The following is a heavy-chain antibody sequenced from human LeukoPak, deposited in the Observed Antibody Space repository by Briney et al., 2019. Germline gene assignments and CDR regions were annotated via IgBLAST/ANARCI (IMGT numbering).Heavy chain of an antibody. D-gene: IGHD1-26*01. V-gene: IGHV3-23*01. CDR2: ISGSGGST. J-gene: IGHJ4*02. Sequence: GGSLRLSCAASGFTFSSYAMSWVRQAPGKGLEWVSAISGSGGSTYYADSVKGRFTISRDSSKNTLYLQMNSLRAEDTAVYYCAKGGRSYYWFDYWGQGTLVTVSS. CDR1: GFTFSSYA. CDR3: AKGGRSYYWFDY.